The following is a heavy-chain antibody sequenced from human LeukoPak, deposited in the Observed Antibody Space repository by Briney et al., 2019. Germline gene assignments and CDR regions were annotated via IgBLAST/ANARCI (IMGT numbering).Heavy chain of an antibody. J-gene: IGHJ4*02. CDR2: TYYRSKWIN. CDR3: ARDQDYSSGWYSIDY. V-gene: IGHV6-1*01. CDR1: GDSVSSKSAA. D-gene: IGHD6-19*01. Sequence: SQTLSLTCAISGDSVSSKSAAWNWIRQSPSRGLEWLGRTYYRSKWINEYEVSVKSRITISPDTSKNQFSLQLNSVTPEDTAVYYCARDQDYSSGWYSIDYWGQGTLVTVSS.